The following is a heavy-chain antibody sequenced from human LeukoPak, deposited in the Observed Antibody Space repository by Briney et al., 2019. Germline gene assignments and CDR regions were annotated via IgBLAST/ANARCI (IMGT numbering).Heavy chain of an antibody. CDR1: GGSISSYY. Sequence: SQTLSLTCTVSGGSISSYYWSWIRQPPGKGLEWIGYIYYSGSTNYNPSLKSRATISVDTSKNQFSLKLSSVTAADTAVYYCARASAYYYGSGSYGYWFDPWGQGTLVTVSS. J-gene: IGHJ5*02. CDR3: ARASAYYYGSGSYGYWFDP. CDR2: IYYSGST. D-gene: IGHD3-10*01. V-gene: IGHV4-59*08.